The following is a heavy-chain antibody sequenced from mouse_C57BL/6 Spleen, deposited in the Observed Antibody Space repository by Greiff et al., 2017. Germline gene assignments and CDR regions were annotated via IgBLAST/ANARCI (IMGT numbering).Heavy chain of an antibody. Sequence: QVQLQQPGAELVKPGASVKLSCKASGYTFTSYWMHWVKQSPGQGLEWIGMIHPNSGSTNYNEKFKSKATLTVDKSSSTAYMQLSSLTSEDSAVYYCARPTVVATRYFDVWGTGTTVTVSS. D-gene: IGHD1-1*01. CDR2: IHPNSGST. J-gene: IGHJ1*03. V-gene: IGHV1-64*01. CDR3: ARPTVVATRYFDV. CDR1: GYTFTSYW.